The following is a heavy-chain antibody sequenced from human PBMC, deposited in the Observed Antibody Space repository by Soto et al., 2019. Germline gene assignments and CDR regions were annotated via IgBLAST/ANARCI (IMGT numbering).Heavy chain of an antibody. J-gene: IGHJ6*02. CDR3: ARRLANTPRYGMDV. Sequence: QVQLVQSGAEVKKPGASVKVSCKASGYTFTSYDINWVRQATGQGLEWMGWMNPNSGNTGYAQKFQGRVTMTRNTSISTADMELGSLRSEDTAVYYCARRLANTPRYGMDVWGQGTTVTVSS. CDR2: MNPNSGNT. CDR1: GYTFTSYD. D-gene: IGHD3-22*01. V-gene: IGHV1-8*01.